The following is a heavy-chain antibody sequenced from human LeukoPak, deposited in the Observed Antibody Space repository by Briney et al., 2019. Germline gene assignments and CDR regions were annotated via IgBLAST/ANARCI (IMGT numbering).Heavy chain of an antibody. D-gene: IGHD3-22*01. CDR3: AREDAKDYYDSSGYYGPYFDY. CDR2: ISSSSSYI. CDR1: GFTFSSYS. J-gene: IGHJ4*02. Sequence: GGSLRLSCAASGFTFSSYSMNWVRQAPGKGLEWVSSISSSSSYIYYADSVKGRFTISRDNAKNSLYLQMNSLRAEDTAVYYCAREDAKDYYDSSGYYGPYFDYWGQGTLVTVSS. V-gene: IGHV3-21*01.